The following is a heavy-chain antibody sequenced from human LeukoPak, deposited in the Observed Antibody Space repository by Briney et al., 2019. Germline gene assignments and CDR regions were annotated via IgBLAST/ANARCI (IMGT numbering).Heavy chain of an antibody. Sequence: ASVKVSCKASGYTFTGYYMHWVRQAPGQGLEWMGRINPNSGGTNYAQKFQGRVTMTRDTSISTAYMELSRPRSDDTAVYYCASPYRCSSTSCYAFDYWGQRTLVTVSS. CDR2: INPNSGGT. D-gene: IGHD2-2*01. CDR3: ASPYRCSSTSCYAFDY. J-gene: IGHJ4*02. CDR1: GYTFTGYY. V-gene: IGHV1-2*06.